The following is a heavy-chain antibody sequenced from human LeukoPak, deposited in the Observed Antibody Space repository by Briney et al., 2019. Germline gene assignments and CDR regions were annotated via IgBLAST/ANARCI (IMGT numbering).Heavy chain of an antibody. CDR3: ARDRASGMDY. CDR1: GGSVNSGAYY. V-gene: IGHV4-31*03. Sequence: SETLSLTCTVSGGSVNSGAYYWSWIRQFPGKGLEWIGQILFTGRTDYNPSLKSRLAISIDTSRDQFSLELSSVSAADTATYYCARDRASGMDYWGQGILVTVSS. D-gene: IGHD3-10*01. J-gene: IGHJ4*02. CDR2: ILFTGRT.